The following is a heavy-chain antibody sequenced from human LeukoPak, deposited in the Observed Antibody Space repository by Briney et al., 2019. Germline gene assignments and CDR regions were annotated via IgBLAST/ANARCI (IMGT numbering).Heavy chain of an antibody. CDR2: ISSSSSYI. J-gene: IGHJ3*02. V-gene: IGHV3-21*01. D-gene: IGHD6-19*01. CDR1: GFTFSSYS. Sequence: PGGSLRLSCAASGFTFSSYSMNWVRQAPGKGLEWVSSISSSSSYIYYADSVKGRFTISRDNAKNSLYLQMNSLRAGDTAVYYCARRTVAGTPFAGAAFDIWGQGTMVTVSS. CDR3: ARRTVAGTPFAGAAFDI.